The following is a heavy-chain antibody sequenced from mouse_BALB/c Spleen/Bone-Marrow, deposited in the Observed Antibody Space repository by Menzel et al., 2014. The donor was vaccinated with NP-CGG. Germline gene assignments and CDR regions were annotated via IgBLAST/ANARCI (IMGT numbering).Heavy chain of an antibody. CDR3: AITTVVATGDY. CDR1: GYTFTSYW. D-gene: IGHD1-1*01. Sequence: QVQLQKSGAELVKPGASVKLSCKASGYTFTSYWMHWVKQRPGQGLEWIGEIDPSDSYTNYNQKFKGKATLTVDKSSSTAYMQLSSLTSEDSAVYYCAITTVVATGDYWGQGTTLTVSS. J-gene: IGHJ2*01. CDR2: IDPSDSYT. V-gene: IGHV1-69*02.